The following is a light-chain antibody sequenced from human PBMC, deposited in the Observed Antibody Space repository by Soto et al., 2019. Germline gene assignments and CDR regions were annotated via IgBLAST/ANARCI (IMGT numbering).Light chain of an antibody. J-gene: IGKJ2*01. CDR3: QQYDDFPHT. CDR1: QDISNS. V-gene: IGKV1-33*01. Sequence: DLQMTQSPSSLSASVGDRVTITCQASQDISNSLNWFQQKPGKAPKLLIYDASTLETGVPSRFSGSGSGTDFTFTIRSLQPEDLATYYCQQYDDFPHTFGQGTKLEIK. CDR2: DAS.